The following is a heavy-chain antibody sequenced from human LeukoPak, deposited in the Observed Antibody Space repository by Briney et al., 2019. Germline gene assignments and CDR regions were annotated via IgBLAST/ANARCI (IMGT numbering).Heavy chain of an antibody. CDR3: ARCIAAAGMYY. CDR2: INHSGST. J-gene: IGHJ4*02. V-gene: IGHV4-34*01. CDR1: GGSFSGYY. D-gene: IGHD6-13*01. Sequence: SETLSLTCAVYGGSFSGYYWSWIRQPPGKGLEWIGEINHSGSTNYNPSLKSRVTISVDTSKNQFSLKLSSVTAADTAVYYCARCIAAAGMYYWGQGTLVTVSS.